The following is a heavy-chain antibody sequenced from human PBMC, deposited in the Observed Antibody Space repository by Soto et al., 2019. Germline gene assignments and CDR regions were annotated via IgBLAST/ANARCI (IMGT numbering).Heavy chain of an antibody. CDR1: GASFSDANYY. V-gene: IGHV4-39*02. CDR3: ATRSHIVVAPT. Sequence: KPSETLSLTCIVSGASFSDANYYWVWIRQPPGEGLEWIGSFYYDGRTYYNASLKSRVTISVDTSKNHFSLMLTSVTAADTAVYYCATRSHIVVAPTWGQGTLVTVSS. J-gene: IGHJ4*02. CDR2: FYYDGRT. D-gene: IGHD2-21*01.